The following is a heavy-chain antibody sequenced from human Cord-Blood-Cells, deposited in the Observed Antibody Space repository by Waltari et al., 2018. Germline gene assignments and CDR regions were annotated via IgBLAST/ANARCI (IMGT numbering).Heavy chain of an antibody. Sequence: QVQLQESGPGLVKPSETLSLTCTVSGGSVSSGSYYWSWIRQPPGKGLAWIGYIYYSGSTNYNPSLKSRVTISVDTSKNQFSLKLSSVTTADTAVYYCARELGGSGSYFDYWGQGTLVTVSS. CDR2: IYYSGST. D-gene: IGHD3-10*01. V-gene: IGHV4-61*01. CDR3: ARELGGSGSYFDY. CDR1: GGSVSSGSYY. J-gene: IGHJ4*02.